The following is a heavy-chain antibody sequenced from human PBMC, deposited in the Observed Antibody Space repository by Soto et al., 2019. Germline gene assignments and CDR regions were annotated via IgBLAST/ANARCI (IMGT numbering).Heavy chain of an antibody. V-gene: IGHV4-59*08. Sequence: QVQLQESGPGLVKPSETLSLTCTVSSGYISMYCWSWIRQSPGKGLEWIGYIECSGIASYNPSLTSRSTKSVDTSTKQFSLRLPSVTAADTAVYYCARHAYVSSFIGVVKDSFDAWGQGTMVTVSA. J-gene: IGHJ3*01. CDR2: IECSGIA. CDR3: ARHAYVSSFIGVVKDSFDA. CDR1: SGYISMYC. D-gene: IGHD2-2*01.